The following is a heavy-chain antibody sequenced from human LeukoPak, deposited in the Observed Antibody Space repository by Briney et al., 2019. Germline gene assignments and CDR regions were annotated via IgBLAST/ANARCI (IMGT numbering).Heavy chain of an antibody. Sequence: ASVKVSCKASGYTFTSYGISWVRQAPGQGLEWMGWISAYNGNTNYAQKLQGGVTMTTDTSTSTAYMELRSLRSDDTPVNYCARGVPDYYDSSGYDDAFDIWGQGTMVTVSS. D-gene: IGHD3-22*01. CDR1: GYTFTSYG. J-gene: IGHJ3*02. V-gene: IGHV1-18*01. CDR3: ARGVPDYYDSSGYDDAFDI. CDR2: ISAYNGNT.